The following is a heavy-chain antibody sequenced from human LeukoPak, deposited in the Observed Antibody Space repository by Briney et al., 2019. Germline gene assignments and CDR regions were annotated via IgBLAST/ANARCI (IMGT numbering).Heavy chain of an antibody. J-gene: IGHJ5*02. D-gene: IGHD2-2*03. Sequence: GASVKVSCKASGYTFTSYYMHWVRQAPGQGLEWMGIINPSGGSTSYAQKFQGRVTMTRDMSTSTVYMELSSLRSEDTAVYYCARDCGYCSSTSLGGDWFDPWGQGTLVTVSS. CDR2: INPSGGST. CDR3: ARDCGYCSSTSLGGDWFDP. V-gene: IGHV1-46*01. CDR1: GYTFTSYY.